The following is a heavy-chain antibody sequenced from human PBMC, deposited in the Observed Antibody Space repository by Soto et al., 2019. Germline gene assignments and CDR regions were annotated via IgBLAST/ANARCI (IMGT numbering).Heavy chain of an antibody. CDR1: GFTFSSYA. Sequence: EVQLLESGGGLVQPGGSLRLSCAASGFTFSSYAMSWVRQAPGKGLEWVSAISGSGGSTYYADSVKGRFTISRDNSKNTLYLPMNSLRAEDTAVYYCAKEVVDIAAAGTLHYYYYGMDVWGQGTTVTVSS. J-gene: IGHJ6*02. V-gene: IGHV3-23*01. CDR3: AKEVVDIAAAGTLHYYYYGMDV. CDR2: ISGSGGST. D-gene: IGHD6-13*01.